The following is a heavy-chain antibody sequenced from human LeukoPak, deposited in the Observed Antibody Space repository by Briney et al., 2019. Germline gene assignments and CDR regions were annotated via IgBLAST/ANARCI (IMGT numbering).Heavy chain of an antibody. V-gene: IGHV3-49*03. CDR3: QKYSSSPFDL. CDR2: IRSKTYGETT. D-gene: IGHD6-6*01. CDR1: GFTFGNHA. Sequence: GGSLRLSCTASGFTFGNHAVSWFRQAPGKGLDWIAFIRSKTYGETTEYAASVEGRFTTSRDDSKSIAYLQMNSLKTEDTAVYYCQKYSSSPFDLWGQGALVTVSS. J-gene: IGHJ4*02.